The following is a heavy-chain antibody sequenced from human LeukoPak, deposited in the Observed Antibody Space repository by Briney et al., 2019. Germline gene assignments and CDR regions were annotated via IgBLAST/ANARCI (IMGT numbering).Heavy chain of an antibody. CDR3: TRGYRGLSVYASLT. CDR1: GFTSSDHT. D-gene: IGHD2/OR15-2a*01. V-gene: IGHV3-72*01. Sequence: GGSLSLSRAASGFTSSDHTIDQVRQAPGKGLEWVGRSGNKASRYTTEYAASVKGRFTISRDDSRNSLYLQMNSLKSEDTAVYHWTRGYRGLSVYASLTRGPRTMVTVSS. J-gene: IGHJ3*01. CDR2: SGNKASRYTT.